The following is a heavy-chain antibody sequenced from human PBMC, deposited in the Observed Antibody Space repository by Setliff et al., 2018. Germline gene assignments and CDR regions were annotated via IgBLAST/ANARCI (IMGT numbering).Heavy chain of an antibody. Sequence: SETLSLTCTVSGGSISSGTYYWSWIRQPAGKGLEWIGRIYTSGSTNYNPSLKSRVTISVDTSNNHFSLRLSSVTAADTAVYYCAREPLKPEWGYSHLYFDSWGQGTLVTVS. CDR3: AREPLKPEWGYSHLYFDS. J-gene: IGHJ4*02. CDR1: GGSISSGTYY. D-gene: IGHD5-18*01. CDR2: IYTSGST. V-gene: IGHV4-61*02.